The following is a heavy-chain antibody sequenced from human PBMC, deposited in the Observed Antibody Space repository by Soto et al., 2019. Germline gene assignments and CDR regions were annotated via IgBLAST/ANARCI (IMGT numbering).Heavy chain of an antibody. J-gene: IGHJ4*02. Sequence: GASVKVSCKASGGTFSSYTISWVRQAPGQGLEWMGRIIPILGIANYAQKFQGRVTITADKSISTAYLQWSSLKASDTAMYYCARLQAAAGDNDLTFDYWGQGTLVTVSS. CDR2: IIPILGIA. CDR1: GGTFSSYT. V-gene: IGHV1-69*02. CDR3: ARLQAAAGDNDLTFDY. D-gene: IGHD6-13*01.